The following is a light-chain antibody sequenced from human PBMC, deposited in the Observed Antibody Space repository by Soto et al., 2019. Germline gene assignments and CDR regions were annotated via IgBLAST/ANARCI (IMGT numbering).Light chain of an antibody. CDR3: ETWDRFFWV. Sequence: QPVLTQSSSASASLGSSVKLTCTLSSGHSSYIIAWHQQQPGKAPRYLMKLEGSGSYNKGSGVPDRFSGSSSGADRYLTISNLQFEDEADYYCETWDRFFWVFGGGTKVTVL. CDR1: SGHSSYI. V-gene: IGLV4-60*02. CDR2: LEGSGSY. J-gene: IGLJ3*02.